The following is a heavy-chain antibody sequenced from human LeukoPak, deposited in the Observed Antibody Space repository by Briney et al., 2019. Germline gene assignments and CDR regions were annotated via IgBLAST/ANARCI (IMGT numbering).Heavy chain of an antibody. Sequence: QPGRSLRLSCAASGFTFSSYGMHWVRQAPGKGLEWVAVISYDGSNKYYADSVKGRFTISRDNSKNTLYLQMNSLRAEDTAVYYCARSHLSIVVVTNIRVVGPGFWGQGALVTVSS. D-gene: IGHD2-21*02. CDR3: ARSHLSIVVVTNIRVVGPGF. CDR2: ISYDGSNK. CDR1: GFTFSSYG. V-gene: IGHV3-30*03. J-gene: IGHJ4*02.